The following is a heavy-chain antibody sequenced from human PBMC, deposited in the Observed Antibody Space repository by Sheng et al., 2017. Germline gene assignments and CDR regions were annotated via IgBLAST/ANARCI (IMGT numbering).Heavy chain of an antibody. V-gene: IGHV3-33*01. CDR1: GFTFSSYG. CDR3: ARGTLRGLPYYFDY. Sequence: QVQLVESGGGVVQPGRSLRLSCAASGFTFSSYGMHWVRQAPGKGLEWVAVIWYDGSNKYYADSVKGRFTISRDNSKNTLYLQMNSLRAEDTAVYYCARGTLRGLPYYFDYWGQGTLVTVSS. J-gene: IGHJ4*02. CDR2: IWYDGSNK. D-gene: IGHD2-15*01.